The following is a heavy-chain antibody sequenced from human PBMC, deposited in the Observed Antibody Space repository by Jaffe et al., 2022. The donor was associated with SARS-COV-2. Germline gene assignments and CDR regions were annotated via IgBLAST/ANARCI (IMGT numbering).Heavy chain of an antibody. V-gene: IGHV3-30*18. J-gene: IGHJ2*01. Sequence: QVQLLESGGGVVQPGTSLRLSCAASGFIFSNYGMHWVRQAPGKGLEWVAVISSHGNAIYYADSVKGRFTISRDNSKNTLYLQMNSLRPEDTSVYFCAKEASSGWSYWYFDLWGRGTLVTVSS. CDR3: AKEASSGWSYWYFDL. D-gene: IGHD6-19*01. CDR2: ISSHGNAI. CDR1: GFIFSNYG.